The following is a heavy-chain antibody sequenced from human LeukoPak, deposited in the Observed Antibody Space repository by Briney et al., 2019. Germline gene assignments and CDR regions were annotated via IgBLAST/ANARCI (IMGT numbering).Heavy chain of an antibody. CDR2: INSDVSST. V-gene: IGHV3-74*01. D-gene: IGHD3-9*01. CDR3: ARSLRYFDWLPIDY. CDR1: GFTFSSYW. J-gene: IGHJ4*02. Sequence: GGSLRLSCAASGFTFSSYWMHWVRQAPGKGLVWVSRINSDVSSTSYADSVKGRFTISRDNAKNTLYLQMNSLRAEDTAVYYCARSLRYFDWLPIDYWGQGTLVTVSS.